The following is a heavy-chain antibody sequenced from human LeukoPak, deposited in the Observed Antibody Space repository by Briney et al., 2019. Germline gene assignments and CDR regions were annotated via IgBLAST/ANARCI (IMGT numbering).Heavy chain of an antibody. Sequence: EASVKVSCKASGYTFTGYYMHWVRQAPGQGLEWMGWINPNSGGTNYAQKFQGRVTMTRDTSISTAYMELSRLRSDDTAVYYCAGAHTGGNYFDYWGQGTLVTVSS. CDR2: INPNSGGT. CDR3: AGAHTGGNYFDY. CDR1: GYTFTGYY. J-gene: IGHJ4*02. D-gene: IGHD3-10*01. V-gene: IGHV1-2*02.